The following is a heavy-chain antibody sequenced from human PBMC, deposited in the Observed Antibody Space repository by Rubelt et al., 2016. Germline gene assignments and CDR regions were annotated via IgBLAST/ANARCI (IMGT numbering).Heavy chain of an antibody. CDR2: ISYDGSNK. D-gene: IGHD5-12*01. CDR3: ARDRGYDYFWGSIDY. V-gene: IGHV3-30*04. Sequence: SGFTFSSYAMHWVRQAPGKGLEWVAVISYDGSNKYYADSVKGRFTISRDNSKNTLYLQMNSLRAEDTAVYYCARDRGYDYFWGSIDYWGQGTLVTVSS. J-gene: IGHJ4*02. CDR1: GFTFSSYA.